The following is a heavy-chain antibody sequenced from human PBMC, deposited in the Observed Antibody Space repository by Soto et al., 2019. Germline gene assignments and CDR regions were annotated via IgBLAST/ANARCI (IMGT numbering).Heavy chain of an antibody. Sequence: GGSLRLSCAASGFTFSSYAMSWVRQAPGKGLEWVSAISGSGGSTYYADSVKGRFTISRDNSKNTLYLQMNSLRAEDTAVYYSAQAHDPGEPPIYYYGMDVWGQGTTATVSS. CDR3: AQAHDPGEPPIYYYGMDV. V-gene: IGHV3-23*01. D-gene: IGHD4-17*01. J-gene: IGHJ6*02. CDR2: ISGSGGST. CDR1: GFTFSSYA.